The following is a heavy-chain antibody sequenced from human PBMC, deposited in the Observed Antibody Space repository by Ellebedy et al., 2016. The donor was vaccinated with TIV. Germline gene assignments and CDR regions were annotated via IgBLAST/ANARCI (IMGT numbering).Heavy chain of an antibody. Sequence: MPSETLSLTCSVSGVSICNYYWSWIRQPPGEGLEWIGNIHNNGDTNYNASLKSRVTLSIDAYKNQFSLKVSSVTAADTDVYYCARSGYAMDVWGKGTTVTVSS. V-gene: IGHV4-59*08. J-gene: IGHJ6*04. CDR1: GVSICNYY. CDR2: IHNNGDT. D-gene: IGHD1-26*01. CDR3: ARSGYAMDV.